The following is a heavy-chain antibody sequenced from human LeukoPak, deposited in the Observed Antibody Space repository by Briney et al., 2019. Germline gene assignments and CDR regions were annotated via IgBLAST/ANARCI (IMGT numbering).Heavy chain of an antibody. Sequence: ASVKVSCKASGGTFSSYAISWVRQAPGQGLEWMGGIIPIFGTANYAQKFQGRVTITADESTSTAYMELSSLRSEDTAVYYCARYDFWSGYYFKASRGYYFDYRGQGTLVTVSS. CDR2: IIPIFGTA. CDR1: GGTFSSYA. CDR3: ARYDFWSGYYFKASRGYYFDY. J-gene: IGHJ4*02. V-gene: IGHV1-69*13. D-gene: IGHD3-3*01.